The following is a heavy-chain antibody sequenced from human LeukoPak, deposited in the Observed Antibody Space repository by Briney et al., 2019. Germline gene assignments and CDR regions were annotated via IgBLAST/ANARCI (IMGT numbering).Heavy chain of an antibody. V-gene: IGHV3-23*01. CDR3: AKRTSGSSWYSSDY. J-gene: IGHJ4*02. CDR2: MSGDATST. CDR1: GFTFSSFA. D-gene: IGHD6-13*01. Sequence: QTGGSLRLSCAASGFTFSSFAMNWVRQAPGKRLEWVSTMSGDATSTYYADSVKGRFAISRDNSKNTLYLQMNSLRAEDTAVYYCAKRTSGSSWYSSDYWGQGTLVTVSS.